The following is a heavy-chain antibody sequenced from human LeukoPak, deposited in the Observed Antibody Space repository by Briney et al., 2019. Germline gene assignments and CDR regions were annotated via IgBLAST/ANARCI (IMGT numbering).Heavy chain of an antibody. V-gene: IGHV3-23*01. J-gene: IGHJ3*01. CDR2: ISGSGGST. D-gene: IGHD2-2*01. CDR3: AKDVVPAAIGEAFDV. Sequence: TGGSLRLSCAASGFTFSSYAMSWVRQAPGKGLEWVSAISGSGGSTYYAGSAKGRFTISRDNSKNTLYLQMNSLRAEDTAVYYCAKDVVPAAIGEAFDVWGQGTMVTVSS. CDR1: GFTFSSYA.